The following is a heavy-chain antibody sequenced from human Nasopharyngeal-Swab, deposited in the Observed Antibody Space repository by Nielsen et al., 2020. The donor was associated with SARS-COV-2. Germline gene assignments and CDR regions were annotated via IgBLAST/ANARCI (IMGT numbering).Heavy chain of an antibody. Sequence: SVKVSCKASGGTFSSYAISWVRQAPGQGLEWMGGIIPTFGTANYAQKFQGRVTITADESTSTAYMELSSLRSEDTAVYYCARDPGVGSDCTNGVCYTIFDYWGQGTLVTVSS. V-gene: IGHV1-69*13. CDR2: IIPTFGTA. D-gene: IGHD2-8*01. CDR3: ARDPGVGSDCTNGVCYTIFDY. CDR1: GGTFSSYA. J-gene: IGHJ4*02.